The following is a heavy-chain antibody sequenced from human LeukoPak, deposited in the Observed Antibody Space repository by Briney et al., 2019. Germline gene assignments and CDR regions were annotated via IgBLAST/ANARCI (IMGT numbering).Heavy chain of an antibody. D-gene: IGHD2-15*01. CDR1: GFTFGDYA. J-gene: IGHJ6*03. Sequence: PGGSLRLSCTASGFTFGDYAMSWVRQAPGKGLEWVGFIRSKAYGGTTEYAASVKGRFTISRDDSKSMAYLQMNSLKTEDTAIYYCTRDGVVAAPPAHYYYMDVWGKGTTVTISS. V-gene: IGHV3-49*04. CDR2: IRSKAYGGTT. CDR3: TRDGVVAAPPAHYYYMDV.